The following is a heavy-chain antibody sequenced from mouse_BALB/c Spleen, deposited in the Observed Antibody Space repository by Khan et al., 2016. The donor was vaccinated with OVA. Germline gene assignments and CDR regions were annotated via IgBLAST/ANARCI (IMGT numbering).Heavy chain of an antibody. CDR2: ISSGGST. Sequence: EVQLVESGGGLVKPGGSLKLSCAASGFTFSSYAMSWVRQTPEKRLEWVASISSGGSTYYPDSVKGRFTISRDNARNILSLQMRSLRSEETVMYYGARDDYYGTGYFDVWGAGTTVTVSS. D-gene: IGHD1-1*01. J-gene: IGHJ1*01. V-gene: IGHV5-6-5*01. CDR3: ARDDYYGTGYFDV. CDR1: GFTFSSYA.